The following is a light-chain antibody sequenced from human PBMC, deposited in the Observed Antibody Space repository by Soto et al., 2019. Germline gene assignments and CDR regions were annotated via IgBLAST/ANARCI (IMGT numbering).Light chain of an antibody. CDR3: QQYGSSPRS. V-gene: IGKV3-20*01. CDR1: QSLSSTY. CDR2: GAS. Sequence: EIVLTQSPGTLSLSPGERATLSCRASQSLSSTYLAWYQHKLGQAPRLLIYGASSKASGIPDRFSGSGSGTDFTLTISRLEPEDFAVYYCQQYGSSPRSFGQGTKWIS. J-gene: IGKJ1*01.